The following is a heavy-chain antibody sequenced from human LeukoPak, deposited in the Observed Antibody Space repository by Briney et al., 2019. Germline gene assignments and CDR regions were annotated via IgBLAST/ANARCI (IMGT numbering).Heavy chain of an antibody. CDR1: GFTFSGSA. D-gene: IGHD3-10*01. CDR2: IRSKANSYAT. Sequence: PGGSLRLSCAASGFTFSGSAMHWVRQASGKGLEWVGRIRSKANSYATAYAASVKGRFTISRDDSKNTAYLQMNSPKTEDTAVYYCARAQYYGSGSYRGGNWFDPWGQGTLVTVSS. V-gene: IGHV3-73*01. J-gene: IGHJ5*02. CDR3: ARAQYYGSGSYRGGNWFDP.